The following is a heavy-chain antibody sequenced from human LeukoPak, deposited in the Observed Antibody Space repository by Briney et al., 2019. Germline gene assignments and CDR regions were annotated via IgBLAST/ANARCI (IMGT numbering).Heavy chain of an antibody. CDR2: ISYSGYT. J-gene: IGHJ4*02. CDR1: GASIRSYY. V-gene: IGHV4-59*01. Sequence: SETLSLTCTVSGASIRSYYWSWIRQAPGKGLEWVGFISYSGYTSYSPSLKSRVAISVDTSKSQSSLRLTSMTVADTAIYYCARGRNDNGGMFFDSWAQGTLVTVSS. D-gene: IGHD4-23*01. CDR3: ARGRNDNGGMFFDS.